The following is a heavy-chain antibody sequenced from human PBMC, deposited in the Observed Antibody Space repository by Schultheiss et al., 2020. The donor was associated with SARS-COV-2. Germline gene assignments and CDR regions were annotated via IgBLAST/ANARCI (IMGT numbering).Heavy chain of an antibody. D-gene: IGHD3-3*01. CDR1: GLTFSSYS. CDR3: ARDRRNYDFWSGYYIDY. Sequence: GGSLRLSCAASGLTFSSYSMSWVRQAPGKGLEWVSYISSSGSTIYYADSVKGRFTISRDNAKNSLYLQMNSLRAEDTAVYYCARDRRNYDFWSGYYIDYWGQGTLVTVSS. CDR2: ISSSGSTI. V-gene: IGHV3-11*01. J-gene: IGHJ4*02.